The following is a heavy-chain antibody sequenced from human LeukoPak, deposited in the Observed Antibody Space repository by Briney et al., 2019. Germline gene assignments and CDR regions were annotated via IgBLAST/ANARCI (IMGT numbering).Heavy chain of an antibody. V-gene: IGHV3-7*04. D-gene: IGHD5-24*01. CDR2: IKEDGSEK. CDR3: VRDGRDGYNYFAY. Sequence: GGSLGLSCAASGFTFSSYWMTWARQAPGKGLEWVANIKEDGSEKYYVDSVKGRFTISRDNAKHSLYLQMNSLSAEASAVNHCVRDGRDGYNYFAYWGQGTLVTVSS. CDR1: GFTFSSYW. J-gene: IGHJ4*02.